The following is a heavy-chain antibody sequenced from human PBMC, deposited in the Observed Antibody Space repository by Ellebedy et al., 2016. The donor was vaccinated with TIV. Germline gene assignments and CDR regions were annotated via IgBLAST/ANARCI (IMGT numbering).Heavy chain of an antibody. CDR3: AKDQVDY. CDR2: IQYDGTNK. V-gene: IGHV3-30*02. Sequence: GESLKISCAASGFTFSDFGMHWVRQAPGKGLEWVTFIQYDGTNKYYTDSVKGRFTISRDNSKNTLYLEMNSLRVEGTAVYYCAKDQVDYWGQGTLVTVSS. CDR1: GFTFSDFG. J-gene: IGHJ4*02.